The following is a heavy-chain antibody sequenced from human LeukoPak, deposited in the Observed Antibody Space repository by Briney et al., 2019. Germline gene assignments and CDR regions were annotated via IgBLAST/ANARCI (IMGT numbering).Heavy chain of an antibody. CDR1: GFTFRANW. CDR3: AREGGYCSSGSCLMDV. V-gene: IGHV3-7*01. J-gene: IGHJ6*03. CDR2: IKQDGSEK. Sequence: PGGSLRLSCAASGFTFRANWMTWVRQAPGKGLEWVANIKQDGSEKQYVDSVRGRFTVSRDNAKNSLYLQMNSLRVEDTAVYFCAREGGYCSSGSCLMDVWGKGTTVIVSS. D-gene: IGHD2-15*01.